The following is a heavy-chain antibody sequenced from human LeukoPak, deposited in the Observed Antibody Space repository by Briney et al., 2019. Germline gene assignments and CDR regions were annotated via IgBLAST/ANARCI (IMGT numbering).Heavy chain of an antibody. D-gene: IGHD3-9*01. CDR1: GVSFSGYY. Sequence: SETLSLTCAVYGVSFSGYYWSWIRQPPGKGLEWIGEINHRGSTNYNPSLKSRVTISVDTSKNQFSLKLSSVTAADTAMYYCARGDILTGLGYWGQGALVTVSS. J-gene: IGHJ4*02. V-gene: IGHV4-34*01. CDR2: INHRGST. CDR3: ARGDILTGLGY.